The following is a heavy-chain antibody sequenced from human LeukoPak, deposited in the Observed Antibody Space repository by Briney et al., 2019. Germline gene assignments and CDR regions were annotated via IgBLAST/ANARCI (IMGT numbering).Heavy chain of an antibody. V-gene: IGHV3-23*01. CDR3: ASHHGKYTFAY. Sequence: GGPLRLSCAASGFTFSSYAMSWLRQAPGKGLEWVSAISGSSTIIYYADSVKGRFTISRDNSKNTVYLQMNSLRADDTAVYYCASHHGKYTFAYWGQGTLVTVSS. J-gene: IGHJ1*01. CDR2: ISGSSTII. D-gene: IGHD1-14*01. CDR1: GFTFSSYA.